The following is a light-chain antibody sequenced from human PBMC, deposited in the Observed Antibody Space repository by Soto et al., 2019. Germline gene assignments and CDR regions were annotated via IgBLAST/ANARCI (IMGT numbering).Light chain of an antibody. CDR1: SNDVGTYNF. V-gene: IGLV2-14*01. J-gene: IGLJ2*01. CDR3: SSYTFTTTLEVV. Sequence: QSALTQPASVSGSPGQSITISCTGTSNDVGTYNFVSWYQLHPGKAPQLMIYEVTKRPSGVSSRFSGSKSGNTASLTISGLQAEDEADYYCSSYTFTTTLEVVFGRGTKLTVL. CDR2: EVT.